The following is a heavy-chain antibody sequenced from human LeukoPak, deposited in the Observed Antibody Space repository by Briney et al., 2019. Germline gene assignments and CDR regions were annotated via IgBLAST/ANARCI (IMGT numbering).Heavy chain of an antibody. V-gene: IGHV3-74*01. Sequence: PGGSLRLSCAASGFTFSSYWMHWVRQAPGKGLVWVSRINSDGSNTNYADSVKGRFTISRDNAMNTLYLQMNSRRAEDTAVYYCARGASSSSSYYFYYMDVWGKGTTVTVSS. D-gene: IGHD6-6*01. CDR3: ARGASSSSSYYFYYMDV. J-gene: IGHJ6*03. CDR1: GFTFSSYW. CDR2: INSDGSNT.